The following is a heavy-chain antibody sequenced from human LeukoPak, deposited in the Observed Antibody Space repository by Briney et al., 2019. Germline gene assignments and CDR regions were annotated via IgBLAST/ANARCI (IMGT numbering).Heavy chain of an antibody. D-gene: IGHD3-22*01. CDR2: IYSGGST. Sequence: GGSLRLSCAASGFTVSSKYMSWVRQAPGKGLEWVSVIYSGGSTYYADSVKGRFTISRDNSKNTLYLQMNSLRAEDTAVYYCARGGSYDSSGYHDYWGQGTLVTVSS. CDR1: GFTVSSKY. J-gene: IGHJ4*02. CDR3: ARGGSYDSSGYHDY. V-gene: IGHV3-53*01.